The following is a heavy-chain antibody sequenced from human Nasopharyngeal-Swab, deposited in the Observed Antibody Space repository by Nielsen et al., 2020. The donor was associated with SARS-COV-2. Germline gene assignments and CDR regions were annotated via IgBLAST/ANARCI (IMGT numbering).Heavy chain of an antibody. D-gene: IGHD6-13*01. J-gene: IGHJ4*02. CDR3: ARVGGSSWYAFDY. V-gene: IGHV4-59*01. Sequence: WIRQPPGKGLEWIGYIFYSGSTNYNPSLKSRVTISVDTSKNQFSLKLSSVTAADTAVYYCARVGGSSWYAFDYWGQGTLVTVSS. CDR2: IFYSGST.